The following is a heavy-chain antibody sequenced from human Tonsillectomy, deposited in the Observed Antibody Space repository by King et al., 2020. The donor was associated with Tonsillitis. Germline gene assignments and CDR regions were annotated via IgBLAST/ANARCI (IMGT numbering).Heavy chain of an antibody. V-gene: IGHV3-15*01. CDR3: TTDCNSARCYGWDWFDT. D-gene: IGHD2-2*01. CDR1: GFTFNYAW. J-gene: IGHJ5*02. Sequence: VQLVESGGGLVKPGGSLRLSCAASGFTFNYAWMSWVRQAPGKGLEWVGRIKSKIDGETTDYAAPVKGRFTFSRDDSKNTLYLQMNSLKTDDTAVYYCTTDCNSARCYGWDWFDTWGQGSLVTVSS. CDR2: IKSKIDGETT.